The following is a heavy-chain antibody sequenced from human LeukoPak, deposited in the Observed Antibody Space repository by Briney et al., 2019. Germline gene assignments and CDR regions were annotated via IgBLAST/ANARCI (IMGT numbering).Heavy chain of an antibody. CDR2: IYYSGST. CDR3: ARRLGSGSRNDAFDI. J-gene: IGHJ3*02. Sequence: PSETLSLTCTVSGGSISSHYWSWIRQPPGKGLEWIGYIYYSGSTNYNPSLKSRVTISVDTSKNQFSLKLSSVTAADTAVYYCARRLGSGSRNDAFDIWGQGTMVTVSS. V-gene: IGHV4-59*08. D-gene: IGHD3-10*01. CDR1: GGSISSHY.